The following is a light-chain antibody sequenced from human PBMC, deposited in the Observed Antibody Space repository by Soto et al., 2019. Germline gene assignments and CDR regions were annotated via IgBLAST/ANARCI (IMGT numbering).Light chain of an antibody. CDR1: NSDVGTHNL. Sequence: QSLLTQPACVSGSPGQSITISCTGTNSDVGTHNLVSWYQQHPGKAPKLIIYEGTKRPSGVSNRFSGSKSGNTASLTISGLQAEDEADYYCCSYALLFGTGTKVTVL. CDR3: CSYALL. V-gene: IGLV2-23*01. J-gene: IGLJ1*01. CDR2: EGT.